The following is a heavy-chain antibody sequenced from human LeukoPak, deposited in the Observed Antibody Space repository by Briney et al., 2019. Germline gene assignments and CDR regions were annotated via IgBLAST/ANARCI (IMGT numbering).Heavy chain of an antibody. CDR2: ISGSGGST. J-gene: IGHJ4*02. CDR3: AKPLYGGWSTIGHFDY. V-gene: IGHV3-23*01. Sequence: GGSLRLSCAASGFTFSSYAMSWVRQAPGKGLEWVSAISGSGGSTYYADSVKGRYTISRDNSKNTLYLQMNSLRAEDTAVYYCAKPLYGGWSTIGHFDYWGQGTLVTVSS. D-gene: IGHD2-2*02. CDR1: GFTFSSYA.